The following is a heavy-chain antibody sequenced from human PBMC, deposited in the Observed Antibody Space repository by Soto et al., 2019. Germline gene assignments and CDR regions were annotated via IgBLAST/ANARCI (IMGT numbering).Heavy chain of an antibody. J-gene: IGHJ4*02. CDR3: AKDIPLRAVAGHFDY. Sequence: EVQLVESGGGLVQPGRSLRLSCAASGFTFDDYAMHWVRQAPGKGLEWVSGISWNSGSIGYADSVKGRFTISRDNAKNSLYLQMNSLRAEDTALYYCAKDIPLRAVAGHFDYWGQGTLFTVSS. CDR1: GFTFDDYA. D-gene: IGHD6-19*01. CDR2: ISWNSGSI. V-gene: IGHV3-9*01.